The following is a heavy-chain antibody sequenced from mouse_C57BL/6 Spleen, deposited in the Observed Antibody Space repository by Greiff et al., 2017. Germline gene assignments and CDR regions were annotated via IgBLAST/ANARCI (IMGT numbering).Heavy chain of an antibody. CDR1: GYAFTNYL. D-gene: IGHD2-1*01. V-gene: IGHV1-54*01. CDR2: INPGSGGT. CDR3: ARYGNYVAMDY. Sequence: QVQLQQSGAELVRPGTSVKVSCKASGYAFTNYLIEWVKQRPGQGLEWIGVINPGSGGTNYNEKFKGKATLTADKSSSTAYMQLSSLTSEDSAVYFCARYGNYVAMDYWGQGTSVTVSS. J-gene: IGHJ4*01.